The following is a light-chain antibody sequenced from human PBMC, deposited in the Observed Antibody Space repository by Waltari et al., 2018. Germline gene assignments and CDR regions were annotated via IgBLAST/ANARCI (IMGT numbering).Light chain of an antibody. CDR3: CSYTSSSTWV. V-gene: IGLV2-11*01. Sequence: QSALTQPRSVSGSPGQSVAISCTGTSSDVGGYNYVSRYQQHPGKAPKIIIYDVTKRPSGVPDRFSGSKSGNTASLTISGLQAEDEADYYCCSYTSSSTWVFGGGTKLTVL. CDR1: SSDVGGYNY. CDR2: DVT. J-gene: IGLJ3*02.